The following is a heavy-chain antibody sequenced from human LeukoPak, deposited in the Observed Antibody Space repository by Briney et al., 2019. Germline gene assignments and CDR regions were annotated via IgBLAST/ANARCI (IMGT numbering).Heavy chain of an antibody. D-gene: IGHD3-22*01. V-gene: IGHV1-3*03. CDR3: ARVIRYDSSGYPNDAFDI. CDR2: INAGNGNT. Sequence: ASVKVSCKASGYTFTSYAMHWVRQAPGQRLEWMGWINAGNGNTKYSQEFQGRVTITRDTSASTAYMELSSLRSEDMAVYYCARVIRYDSSGYPNDAFDIWGQGTMVTVSS. CDR1: GYTFTSYA. J-gene: IGHJ3*02.